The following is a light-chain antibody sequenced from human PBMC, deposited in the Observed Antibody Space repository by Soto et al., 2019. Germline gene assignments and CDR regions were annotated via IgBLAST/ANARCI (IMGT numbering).Light chain of an antibody. V-gene: IGKV1-33*01. CDR2: DAS. CDR1: QDISNY. CDR3: QQYDNLPPLT. Sequence: DIQMTQSPSSLSASVGDRVTITCQASQDISNYLNWYQQKPGKAPKLLIYDASNLETGVPPRFSGSGSGTDLTFTISSLQPEDIATYYCQQYDNLPPLTFGVGTKVEIK. J-gene: IGKJ4*01.